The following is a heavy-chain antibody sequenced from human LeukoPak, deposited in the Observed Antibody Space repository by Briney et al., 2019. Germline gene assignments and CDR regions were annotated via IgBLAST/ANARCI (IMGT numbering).Heavy chain of an antibody. CDR1: GFTFSSYS. J-gene: IGHJ4*02. D-gene: IGHD6-19*01. CDR2: ISSSSSYI. CDR3: ARGSSSGNNFDY. Sequence: GGSLRLSCAASGFTFSSYSMNWVRQAPGKGLEWVSSISSSSSYIYYADSVKGRFTISRDNAKNSLYLQMNSLRAEDTAVYYCARGSSSGNNFDYWGQGTLVTVSS. V-gene: IGHV3-21*01.